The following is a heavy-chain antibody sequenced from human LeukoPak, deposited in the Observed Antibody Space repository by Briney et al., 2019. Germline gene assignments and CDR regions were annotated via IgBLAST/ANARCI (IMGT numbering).Heavy chain of an antibody. D-gene: IGHD3-10*01. V-gene: IGHV4-34*01. J-gene: IGHJ6*03. Sequence: SETLSLTCAVYGGSFSGYYWSWIRQPPGKGLEWIGEINHSGSTNYNPSLKSRVTISVDTSKNQFSLKLSSVTAADTAVYYCARGPRGKISYYYYMDVWGKGTTVTVSS. CDR3: ARGPRGKISYYYYMDV. CDR1: GGSFSGYY. CDR2: INHSGST.